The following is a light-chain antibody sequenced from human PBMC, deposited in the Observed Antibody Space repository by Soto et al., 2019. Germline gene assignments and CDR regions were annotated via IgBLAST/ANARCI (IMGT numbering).Light chain of an antibody. CDR2: KAS. CDR3: QQYNSHST. CDR1: QSISNW. Sequence: DIQMTQSPSTLSASVGDRVTITCRASQSISNWLAWYQQKPGEAPKLLIYKASILESGVPSRFSGSGSGTEFTLTISSLQPDDFATYYCQQYNSHSTFGQGTKV. V-gene: IGKV1-5*03. J-gene: IGKJ1*01.